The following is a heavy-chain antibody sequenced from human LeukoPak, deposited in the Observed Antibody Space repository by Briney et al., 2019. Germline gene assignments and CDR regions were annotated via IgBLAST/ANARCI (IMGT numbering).Heavy chain of an antibody. V-gene: IGHV1-8*02. Sequence: ASVKVSCKASGYTFTSYDINWVRQATGQGLEWMGWMNPNSGNTGYAQKFQGRVTMTRNTSISTAYMELSSLRSEDTAVYYCARGPHYDILTGYYNVDWYFDLWGRGTLVTVSS. CDR2: MNPNSGNT. CDR3: ARGPHYDILTGYYNVDWYFDL. D-gene: IGHD3-9*01. CDR1: GYTFTSYD. J-gene: IGHJ2*01.